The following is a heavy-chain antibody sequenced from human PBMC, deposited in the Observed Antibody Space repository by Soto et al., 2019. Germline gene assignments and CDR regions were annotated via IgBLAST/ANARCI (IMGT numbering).Heavy chain of an antibody. J-gene: IGHJ4*02. D-gene: IGHD1-1*01. CDR1: CGYIRSIRYY. CDR3: VRFPHGRENSDRFDY. Sequence: PSETLSLTFTVSCGYIRSIRYYWGWLRQPPGKGLGWSGRIYYSGSTKYNPSLTRRVTISVDTSKNQLSLKLSSGTAADTAVYYCVRFPHGRENSDRFDYWGQGTLVTVSS. CDR2: IYYSGST. V-gene: IGHV4-39*07.